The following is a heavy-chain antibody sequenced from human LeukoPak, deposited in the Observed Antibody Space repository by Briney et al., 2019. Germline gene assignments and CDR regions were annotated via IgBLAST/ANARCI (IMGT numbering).Heavy chain of an antibody. J-gene: IGHJ4*02. Sequence: GGSLRLSCAASGFTFSSYAMSWVRQAPGKGLAWVSTISGGSGSTYCADSVKGRFTISRDNSKNTLYLQMNSLRDEDTAVYYCARHRFESGGYHSTDWGQGTLVTVSS. CDR1: GFTFSSYA. D-gene: IGHD3-22*01. CDR2: ISGGSGST. CDR3: ARHRFESGGYHSTD. V-gene: IGHV3-23*01.